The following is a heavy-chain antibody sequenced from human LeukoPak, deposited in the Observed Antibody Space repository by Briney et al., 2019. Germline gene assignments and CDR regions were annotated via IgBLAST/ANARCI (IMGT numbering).Heavy chain of an antibody. J-gene: IGHJ6*02. CDR3: ATGTYCSRTSCYHYYYYGMDV. V-gene: IGHV3-74*01. CDR2: INSDGSST. Sequence: GRSLRLSCAASGFTFSSYWMHWVRQAPGKGLVYVSRINSDGSSTNYAGSVSGRFTISRDNAKNTLYLQMNSLGAEDTAVYYCATGTYCSRTSCYHYYYYGMDVWGQGTTVTVSS. CDR1: GFTFSSYW. D-gene: IGHD2-2*01.